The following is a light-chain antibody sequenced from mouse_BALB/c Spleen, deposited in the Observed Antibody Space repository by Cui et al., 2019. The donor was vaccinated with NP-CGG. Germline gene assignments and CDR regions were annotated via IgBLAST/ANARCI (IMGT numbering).Light chain of an antibody. CDR3: ALWYSNHWV. J-gene: IGLJ1*01. Sequence: QAVVTQESALPISPGETVTLTCRSSTGAVTTSNYANWVQEKPDHLFTGLIGGTNNQTPGVPARFSGSLIGDKAALTITGAQTEDEAIYFCALWYSNHWVFGGGTKLTVL. CDR2: GTN. V-gene: IGLV1*01. CDR1: TGAVTTSNY.